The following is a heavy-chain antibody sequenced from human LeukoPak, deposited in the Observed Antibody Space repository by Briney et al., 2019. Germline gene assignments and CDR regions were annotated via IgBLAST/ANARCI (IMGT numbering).Heavy chain of an antibody. CDR3: AREFAGGSSTYYFDY. J-gene: IGHJ4*02. Sequence: ASVKVSCKDSGYTFTSYAMYWVRQAPGQGLEWMGWIKTNTGNPPYAQGLTGRFVFSLDTTVSTAYLQISSLKAADTAVYYCAREFAGGSSTYYFDYWGQGTLVTVSS. V-gene: IGHV7-4-1*02. CDR1: GYTFTSYA. CDR2: IKTNTGNP. D-gene: IGHD1-26*01.